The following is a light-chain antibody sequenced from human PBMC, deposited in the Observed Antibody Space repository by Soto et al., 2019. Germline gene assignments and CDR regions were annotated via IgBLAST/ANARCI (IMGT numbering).Light chain of an antibody. CDR2: GAS. CDR3: QQYNNWTPTWT. V-gene: IGKV3-15*01. J-gene: IGKJ1*01. Sequence: EIVMTQSPATLSVSPGERATLSCRASQSVSSNLAWYQQKPGQAPRLLIYGASTRATGIPARFSGSGSGTEFTLTISSLQSEDFVVYFCQQYNNWTPTWTFGQGTKVEIK. CDR1: QSVSSN.